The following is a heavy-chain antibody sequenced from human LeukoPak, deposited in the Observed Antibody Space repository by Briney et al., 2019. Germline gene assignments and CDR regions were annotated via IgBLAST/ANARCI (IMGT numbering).Heavy chain of an antibody. CDR3: ARGTLSSVFDY. Sequence: SETLSLTCAVYGGSFSGYYCSWIRQPPGKGLEWIGAINHSGSTNYKPSLKSRVTISVGTSKNQFSLKLSSVTAADTAVYYCARGTLSSVFDYWGQGTLVTVSS. CDR2: INHSGST. J-gene: IGHJ4*02. D-gene: IGHD6-19*01. V-gene: IGHV4-34*01. CDR1: GGSFSGYY.